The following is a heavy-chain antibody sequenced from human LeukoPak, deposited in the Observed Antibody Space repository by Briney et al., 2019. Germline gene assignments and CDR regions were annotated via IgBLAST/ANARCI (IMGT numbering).Heavy chain of an antibody. D-gene: IGHD3-16*01. CDR2: INSDGRIT. Sequence: PGGSLRLSCAASGFTFSDYWMHWVRQAPGKGLVGVSRINSDGRITNYADSVKGRFTISRDNAKNSLYLQMNSLRAEDTAVYYCARLGRLGAFDIWGQGTMVTVSS. CDR1: GFTFSDYW. CDR3: ARLGRLGAFDI. V-gene: IGHV3-74*01. J-gene: IGHJ3*02.